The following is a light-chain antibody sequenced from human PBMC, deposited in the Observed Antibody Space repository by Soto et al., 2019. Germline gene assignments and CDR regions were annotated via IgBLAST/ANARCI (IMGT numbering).Light chain of an antibody. CDR3: QQYYSTPYT. CDR1: PSVLSSSNNKNY. J-gene: IGKJ2*01. V-gene: IGKV4-1*01. CDR2: WAS. Sequence: DFVMTQTPDSLAVSLGEKATINCKSSPSVLSSSNNKNYLAWYQQKTEQPPKLLIYWASTRDSGVPDRFSGSGSGTDFTLTISSLQAEDVAVYYCQQYYSTPYTFGRGTKLEIK.